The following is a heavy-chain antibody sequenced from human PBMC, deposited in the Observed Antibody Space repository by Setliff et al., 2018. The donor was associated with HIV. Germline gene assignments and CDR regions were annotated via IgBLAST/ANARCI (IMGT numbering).Heavy chain of an antibody. CDR1: GFTFSNAW. CDR2: IYYIGTT. D-gene: IGHD3-22*01. V-gene: IGHV4-59*12. J-gene: IGHJ6*03. Sequence: GSLRLSCAASGFTFSNAWLSWVRQPPGKGLEWIGHIYYIGTTNYNPSLKSRVTISVDTSKYHFSLKLSSVTAADTAVYYCARFYDISGYYSNYHYYMDVWGKGTAVTVSS. CDR3: ARFYDISGYYSNYHYYMDV.